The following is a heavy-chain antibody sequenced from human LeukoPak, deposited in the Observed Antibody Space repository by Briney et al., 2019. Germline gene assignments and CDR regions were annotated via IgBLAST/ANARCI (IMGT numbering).Heavy chain of an antibody. CDR3: ARDSSGYQ. CDR2: IKEDGSEK. V-gene: IGHV3-7*01. D-gene: IGHD3-22*01. CDR1: GFTFSSYA. Sequence: GGSLRLSCAASGFTFSSYAMHWVRQAPGKGLEWVANIKEDGSEKYYGDSVKGRFTISRDNAKNSLYLEMNSLRVEDTAVYYCARDSSGYQWGQGTLVTVSS. J-gene: IGHJ4*02.